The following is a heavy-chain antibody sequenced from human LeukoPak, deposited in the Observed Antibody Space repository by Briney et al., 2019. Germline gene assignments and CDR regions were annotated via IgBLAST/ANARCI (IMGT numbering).Heavy chain of an antibody. CDR3: VRDPYGSVQFDY. J-gene: IGHJ4*02. CDR1: GGSFSGYY. Sequence: SETLSLTCAVHGGSFSGYYWSWIRQPPGKGLEWIGEINHSGSTNYNPSLKSRVTISVDTSKNQFSLKLSSVTAADTAVYYCVRDPYGSVQFDYWGQGTLVTVSS. V-gene: IGHV4-34*01. CDR2: INHSGST. D-gene: IGHD3-10*01.